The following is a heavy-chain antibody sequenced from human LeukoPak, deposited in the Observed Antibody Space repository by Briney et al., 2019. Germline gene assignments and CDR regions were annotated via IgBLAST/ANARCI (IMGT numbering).Heavy chain of an antibody. V-gene: IGHV4-31*03. CDR2: IYYSGST. J-gene: IGHJ4*02. Sequence: SETLSLTCTVSGGSISSGGYYWSWVRQHPGKGPEWIGYIYYSGSTYYNPSLKSRVTISVDTSKNQFSLKLSSVTAADTAVYYCARGYSSIRLGYWGQGTLVTVSS. CDR1: GGSISSGGYY. D-gene: IGHD6-13*01. CDR3: ARGYSSIRLGY.